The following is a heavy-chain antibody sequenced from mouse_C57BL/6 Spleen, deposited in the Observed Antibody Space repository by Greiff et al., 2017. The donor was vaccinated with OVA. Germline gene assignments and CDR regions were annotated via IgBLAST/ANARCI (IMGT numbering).Heavy chain of an antibody. Sequence: QVQLQQPGAELVKPGASVKLSCKASGYTFTSYWMHWVKQRPGQGLEWIGMIHPNSGSTNYNEKFKSKATLTVDKSSSTAYMQLSSLTSEDSAVYYCARLNVPDAWFAYWGQGTLVTVSA. CDR1: GYTFTSYW. J-gene: IGHJ3*01. CDR2: IHPNSGST. CDR3: ARLNVPDAWFAY. V-gene: IGHV1-64*01.